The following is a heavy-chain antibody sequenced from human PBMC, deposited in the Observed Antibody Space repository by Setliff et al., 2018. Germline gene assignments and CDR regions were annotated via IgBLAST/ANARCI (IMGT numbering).Heavy chain of an antibody. CDR3: AREGFYCTNGVCYRPFDY. V-gene: IGHV4-4*08. CDR2: ILSSGGT. Sequence: SETLSLTCTVSDVSISGYYWSWIRQPPGKGLEWIGHILSSGGTNYNPSLKNRVSISLDTSKNQFSLNLNSVTAADTAVYYCAREGFYCTNGVCYRPFDYWGQGTLVTVSS. CDR1: DVSISGYY. J-gene: IGHJ4*02. D-gene: IGHD2-8*01.